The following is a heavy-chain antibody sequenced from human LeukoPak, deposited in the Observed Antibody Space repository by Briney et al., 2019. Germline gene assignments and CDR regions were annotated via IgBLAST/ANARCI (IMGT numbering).Heavy chain of an antibody. J-gene: IGHJ1*01. Sequence: PSQTLSLTCTVSGGSIINSAFSWSWIRQPPGKGLEWIGYIYHSGNNYYNPSLQSRVTMSVDRSKNQSSLRLSSVTAADTAVYYCARDLRRGPIQHWGQGTLVTVSS. CDR2: IYHSGNN. V-gene: IGHV4-30-2*01. CDR1: GGSIINSAFS. D-gene: IGHD3-10*01. CDR3: ARDLRRGPIQH.